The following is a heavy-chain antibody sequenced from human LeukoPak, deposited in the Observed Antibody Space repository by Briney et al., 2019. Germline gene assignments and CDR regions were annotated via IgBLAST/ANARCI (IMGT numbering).Heavy chain of an antibody. CDR3: AREKQTAGSDY. J-gene: IGHJ4*02. Sequence: SGTLSLTCAVSGGSISSSNWWSWVRQPPGKGLEWIGEIYHSGSTNYNPSLKSRVTISADTSKNQFSLKLNSVTAADTAVYYCAREKQTAGSDYWGQGTLVTVSS. D-gene: IGHD3-10*01. V-gene: IGHV4-4*02. CDR1: GGSISSSNW. CDR2: IYHSGST.